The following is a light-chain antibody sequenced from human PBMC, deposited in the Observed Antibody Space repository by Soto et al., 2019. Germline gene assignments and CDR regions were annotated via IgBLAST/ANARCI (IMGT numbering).Light chain of an antibody. Sequence: DIHLTQSPSFLSASVGDRVTITCRASQGINSYLAWYQQKPGKAPQLLIYAASTLQSGVPSRFSGSGSGTEFTLTISSLQPEDFATYYCQQLNSYPLTFGGGTKVDIK. CDR3: QQLNSYPLT. CDR1: QGINSY. CDR2: AAS. V-gene: IGKV1-9*01. J-gene: IGKJ4*01.